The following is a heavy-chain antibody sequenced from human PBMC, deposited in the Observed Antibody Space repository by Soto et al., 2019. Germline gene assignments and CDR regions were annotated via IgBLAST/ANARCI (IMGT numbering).Heavy chain of an antibody. CDR1: GGSISSSSYY. D-gene: IGHD6-13*01. CDR3: ASHMQLAAPSHWSLAL. CDR2: VFYSGSS. J-gene: IGHJ2*01. Sequence: QLQLQESGPGLVKPSEALSLTCTVSGGSISSSSYYWGWIRQPAGKGLEWIAIVFYSGSSYYNASCKSRATISLDTSKNHFSLKLSSVPVADAAVYYCASHMQLAAPSHWSLALWGGGTLVTVSS. V-gene: IGHV4-39*02.